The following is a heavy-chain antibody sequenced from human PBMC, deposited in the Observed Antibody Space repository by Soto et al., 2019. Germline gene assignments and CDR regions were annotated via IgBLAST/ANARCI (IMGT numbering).Heavy chain of an antibody. D-gene: IGHD2-21*02. J-gene: IGHJ4*02. V-gene: IGHV3-30*03. CDR1: GFTFSIYG. Sequence: QMQLVESAGGVVQPGRSLRLSCAASGFTFSIYGMQLVSQSPAKGLEWVAVMSYDGSNKYYADSVKGRFPISRDNSKKTLYLRTSSLRGKAPAVYYCVRLGGTDGDLPLDNRGQGTLVTVSS. CDR2: MSYDGSNK. CDR3: VRLGGTDGDLPLDN.